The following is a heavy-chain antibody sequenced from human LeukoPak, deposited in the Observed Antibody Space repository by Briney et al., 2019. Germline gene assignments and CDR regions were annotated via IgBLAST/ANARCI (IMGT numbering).Heavy chain of an antibody. CDR3: ARYTGTNSYYFDY. CDR1: GYSISSGYY. CDR2: IYHSGST. Sequence: SETLSLTCTVSGYSISSGYYWVWIRQPPGKGLEWIATIYHSGSTYYNPSLKSRVIISVDTSKNQFSLKLSSVTAADTAVYYCARYTGTNSYYFDYWGQATLVTVSS. J-gene: IGHJ4*02. V-gene: IGHV4-38-2*02. D-gene: IGHD5-24*01.